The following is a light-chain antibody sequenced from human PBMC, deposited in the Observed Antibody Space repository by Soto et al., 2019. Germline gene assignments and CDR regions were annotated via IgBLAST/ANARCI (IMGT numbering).Light chain of an antibody. V-gene: IGKV3-11*01. Sequence: ENVLTQSPATLSLSPGERATLSCRASQSVSSYLAWYQQKPGQAPRLPIYDASNRATGIPARFSGSGSGTDFTLTISSLEPEDFAVYYCQQRSNWPPLTFGGGTKVDIK. CDR3: QQRSNWPPLT. J-gene: IGKJ4*01. CDR1: QSVSSY. CDR2: DAS.